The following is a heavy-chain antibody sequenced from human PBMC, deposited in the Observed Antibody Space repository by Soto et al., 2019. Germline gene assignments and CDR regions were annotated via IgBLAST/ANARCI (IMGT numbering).Heavy chain of an antibody. Sequence: GGSLRLSCTASGFTFGDYAMSWFRQAPGKGLEWVGFIRSKAYGGTTEYAASVIGRLTISRDDSKSIAYLQMNSLKTEDTAVYYCTRDSEYYDFWSGYSVGRMDVWGQGTTVTVSS. J-gene: IGHJ6*02. V-gene: IGHV3-49*03. D-gene: IGHD3-3*01. CDR2: IRSKAYGGTT. CDR3: TRDSEYYDFWSGYSVGRMDV. CDR1: GFTFGDYA.